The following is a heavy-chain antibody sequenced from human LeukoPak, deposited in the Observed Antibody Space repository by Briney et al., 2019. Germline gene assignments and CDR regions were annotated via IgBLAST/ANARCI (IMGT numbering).Heavy chain of an antibody. CDR2: IIPLFVAA. D-gene: IGHD3-3*01. CDR1: GGTFGSYA. Sequence: ASVKVSCKASGGTFGSYAIGWVRQAPGQGLEWMGGIIPLFVAANYAQSFQGRLTLTADGSTRTVYMELSSLRSEDTAVYYCARHQEPVLRSLEWKPTKTKWLDPWGQGTLVTVSP. CDR3: ARHQEPVLRSLEWKPTKTKWLDP. V-gene: IGHV1-69*13. J-gene: IGHJ5*02.